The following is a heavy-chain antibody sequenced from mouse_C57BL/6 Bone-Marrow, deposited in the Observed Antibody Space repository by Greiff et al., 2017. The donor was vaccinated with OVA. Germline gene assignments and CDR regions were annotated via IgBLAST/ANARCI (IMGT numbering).Heavy chain of an antibody. D-gene: IGHD3-1*01. J-gene: IGHJ3*01. CDR3: ARSGAY. V-gene: IGHV1-18*01. CDR2: INPNNGGT. CDR1: GYIFTDYN. Sequence: SGPELVKPGASVKIPCKASGYIFTDYNMDWVKQSHGQSLEWIGDINPNNGGTIYNQKFKGKATLTVDKSSSTAYMELRSLTSEDTAVYYCARSGAYWGQGTLVTVSA.